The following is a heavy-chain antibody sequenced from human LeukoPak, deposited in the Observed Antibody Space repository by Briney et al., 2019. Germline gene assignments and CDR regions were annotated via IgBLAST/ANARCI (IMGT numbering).Heavy chain of an antibody. J-gene: IGHJ3*02. V-gene: IGHV3-20*04. D-gene: IGHD4-17*01. CDR3: ARAPSYSPLYGGYDRELYAFDI. Sequence: GGSLRLSCAASGFTFDDYGMSWVRQAPGKGLEWVSGINWNGGSTGYADSVKGRFTISRDNAKNSLYLQMNSLRAEDTALYYCARAPSYSPLYGGYDRELYAFDIWGQGTMVTVSS. CDR2: INWNGGST. CDR1: GFTFDDYG.